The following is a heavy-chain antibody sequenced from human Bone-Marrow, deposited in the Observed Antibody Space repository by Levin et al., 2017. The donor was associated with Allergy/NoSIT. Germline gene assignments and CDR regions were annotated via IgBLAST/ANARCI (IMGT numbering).Heavy chain of an antibody. V-gene: IGHV4-31*03. CDR2: IYYTGST. D-gene: IGHD2-15*01. Sequence: KPSETLSLTCTVSGDSISSGGYYWSWIRQHPGKGLEWIGYIYYTGSTYYNPSLKSRLTMSIDTSKNQFSLKLTSVTAADTAVYYCARELGYCTGGTCYRRFDYWGQGTLVPVSS. CDR3: ARELGYCTGGTCYRRFDY. J-gene: IGHJ4*02. CDR1: GDSISSGGYY.